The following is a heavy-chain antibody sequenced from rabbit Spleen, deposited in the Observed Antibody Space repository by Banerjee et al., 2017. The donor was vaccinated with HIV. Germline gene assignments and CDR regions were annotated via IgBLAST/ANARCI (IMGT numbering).Heavy chain of an antibody. CDR1: GVSLNDKDV. D-gene: IGHD8-1*01. Sequence: EQLEESGGGLVQPEGSLTLTCKASGVSLNDKDVMCWVRQAPGKGLEWIACIDIGSRDFTYYASWAKGRFTISKSSSTTVTLQMTSLTVADTGTYFCARDTGSSFSTYGMDLWGQGTLVTVS. V-gene: IGHV1S45*01. CDR2: IDIGSRDFT. CDR3: ARDTGSSFSTYGMDL. J-gene: IGHJ6*01.